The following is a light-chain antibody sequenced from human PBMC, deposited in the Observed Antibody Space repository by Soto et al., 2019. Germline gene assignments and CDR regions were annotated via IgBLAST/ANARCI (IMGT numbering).Light chain of an antibody. Sequence: QSVLTQPPSVSGAPGQRVTISCTGSGSGIGPAFHVHWYQQLPGTAPQLLIYANSNRPSGVPDRFSGSKSGTSASLAIAGLQVEVELIIWCQPKARLLGDSTFG. V-gene: IGLV1-40*01. CDR1: GSGIGPAFH. CDR3: QPKARLLGDST. J-gene: IGLJ7*01. CDR2: ANS.